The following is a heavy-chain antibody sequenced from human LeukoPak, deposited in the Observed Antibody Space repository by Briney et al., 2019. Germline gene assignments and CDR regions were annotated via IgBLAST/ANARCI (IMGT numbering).Heavy chain of an antibody. CDR3: AREIVVVPLGYYGMDV. Sequence: PGGSLRLSCAASGFTFSSYWMHWVRQAPGKGLVWVSRINSGGSSTSYADSVKGRLTISRDNAKNTLYLQMNSLRAEDTAVYYCAREIVVVPLGYYGMDVWGQGTTVTVSS. D-gene: IGHD3-22*01. V-gene: IGHV3-74*01. J-gene: IGHJ6*02. CDR2: INSGGSST. CDR1: GFTFSSYW.